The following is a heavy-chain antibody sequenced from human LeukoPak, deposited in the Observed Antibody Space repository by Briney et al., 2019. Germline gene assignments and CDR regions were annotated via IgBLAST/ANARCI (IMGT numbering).Heavy chain of an antibody. D-gene: IGHD5-18*01. Sequence: GGSLRLSCAASGFTFSSYAMYWVRQAPGKGLEWVAVISYDGSNKYYADSVKGRFTISRDNSKNTLYLQMNSLRAEDTAVYYCARVRDTASLAFDIWGQGTMVTVSS. CDR1: GFTFSSYA. J-gene: IGHJ3*02. CDR2: ISYDGSNK. CDR3: ARVRDTASLAFDI. V-gene: IGHV3-30-3*01.